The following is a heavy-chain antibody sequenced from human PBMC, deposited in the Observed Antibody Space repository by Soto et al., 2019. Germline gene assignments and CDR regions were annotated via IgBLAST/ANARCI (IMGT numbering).Heavy chain of an antibody. Sequence: SETLSLTCTVSGGSISSSSYYWGWIRQPPGKGLEWIGSIYYSGSTYYNPYLKSRVTISVDTSKNQFSLKLSSVTAADTAVYYCARHAEYDYVWGSYRNFDYWGQGTLVTVSS. CDR2: IYYSGST. CDR3: ARHAEYDYVWGSYRNFDY. V-gene: IGHV4-39*01. CDR1: GGSISSSSYY. D-gene: IGHD3-16*02. J-gene: IGHJ4*02.